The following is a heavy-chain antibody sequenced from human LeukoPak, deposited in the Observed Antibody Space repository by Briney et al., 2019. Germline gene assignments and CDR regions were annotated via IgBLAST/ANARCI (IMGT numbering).Heavy chain of an antibody. CDR1: GFTFSDNY. CDR2: ISSSGNTT. V-gene: IGHV3-11*04. J-gene: IGHJ3*02. CDR3: ARALGAFDI. Sequence: GGSLRLSCAASGFTFSDNYMSWIRQAPGKGLEWVSYISSSGNTTYNADSVKGRFSITRDNAKNSLYLQMNSLRAEDTAVYYCARALGAFDIWGQGTMVTVSS.